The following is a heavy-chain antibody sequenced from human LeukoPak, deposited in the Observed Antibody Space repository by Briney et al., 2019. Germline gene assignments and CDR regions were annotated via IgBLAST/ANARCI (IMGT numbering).Heavy chain of an antibody. CDR3: ARGLTSSSWYSSHYFDY. CDR1: GFTFSSYA. J-gene: IGHJ4*02. D-gene: IGHD6-13*01. V-gene: IGHV3-11*01. CDR2: ISSSGNTI. Sequence: PGGSLRLSCAASGFTFSSYAMSWIRQAPGKGLEWVSYISSSGNTIYYADSVKGRFTISRDNAKNSLYLQMNSLRAGDTAVYYCARGLTSSSWYSSHYFDYWGQGTLVTVSS.